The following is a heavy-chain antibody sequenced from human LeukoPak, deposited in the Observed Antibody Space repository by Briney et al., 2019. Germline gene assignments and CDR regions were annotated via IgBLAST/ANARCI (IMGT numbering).Heavy chain of an antibody. CDR2: IKSNIDGGAT. J-gene: IGHJ4*02. D-gene: IGHD7-27*01. CDR1: GFTFSVAW. CDR3: ITEPPGVVF. V-gene: IGHV3-15*01. Sequence: GGSLRLSCAASGFTFSVAWMNWVRQAPGKGLEWVGRIKSNIDGGATDYAAPVKDRFTISRNDSEKTLYLQMNSLKTEDTAVYYCITEPPGVVFWGQGTLVTVSS.